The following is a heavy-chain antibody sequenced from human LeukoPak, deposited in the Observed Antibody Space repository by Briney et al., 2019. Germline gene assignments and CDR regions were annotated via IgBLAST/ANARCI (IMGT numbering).Heavy chain of an antibody. CDR3: ARDSPSGSNYFDY. CDR2: IYTSGST. D-gene: IGHD3-10*01. V-gene: IGHV4-4*07. CDR1: GGSISSHY. Sequence: KPSETLSLTCTVSGGSISSHYWSWIRQPAGKGLEWIGRIYTSGSTNYNPSLKSRVTMSVDTSKNQFSLKLSSVTAADTAVYYCARDSPSGSNYFDYWGQGTLVTVSS. J-gene: IGHJ4*02.